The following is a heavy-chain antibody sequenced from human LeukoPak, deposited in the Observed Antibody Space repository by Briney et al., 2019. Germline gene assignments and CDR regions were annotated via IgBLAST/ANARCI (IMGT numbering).Heavy chain of an antibody. CDR3: ARAEGDTMIRGVIPYYFDY. CDR2: INTDGSVT. CDR1: GFTFSSYW. Sequence: PGGSLRLSCAASGFTFSSYWMHWVRQAPGKGLVWVSRINTDGSVTGYADSVKGRFTISKDNAKNTLYLQMSSLRAEDTAVYYCARAEGDTMIRGVIPYYFDYWGQGTLVTVSS. J-gene: IGHJ4*02. D-gene: IGHD3-10*01. V-gene: IGHV3-74*01.